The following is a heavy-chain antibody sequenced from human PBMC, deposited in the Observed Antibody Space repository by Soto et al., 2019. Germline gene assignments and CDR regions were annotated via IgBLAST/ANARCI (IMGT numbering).Heavy chain of an antibody. J-gene: IGHJ6*02. V-gene: IGHV3-30*02. Sequence: GGSLRLSCAASGFTFSSYGMHWVRQAPGKGLEWVAVIWYDGSNKYYADSVKGRFTISRDNSKNTLYLQMNSLRAEDTAVYYCAKEGYCISTRCPHYYYGMDVWGQGTTVTVSS. CDR3: AKEGYCISTRCPHYYYGMDV. D-gene: IGHD2-2*01. CDR1: GFTFSSYG. CDR2: IWYDGSNK.